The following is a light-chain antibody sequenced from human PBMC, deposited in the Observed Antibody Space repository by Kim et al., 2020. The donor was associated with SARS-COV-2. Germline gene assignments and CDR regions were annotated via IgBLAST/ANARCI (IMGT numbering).Light chain of an antibody. J-gene: IGKJ1*01. CDR3: RQTCSAART. CDR2: TAS. CDR1: QDISRY. Sequence: DIQMTQSPSSLSASVGDRVTITCRASQDISRYLNWYQQKPGKAPKLLIYTASSLQSGVPSRFTGSGSETDFTLTISSLQPDEFANDNYRQTCSAARTFWQGTKVDIK. V-gene: IGKV1-39*01.